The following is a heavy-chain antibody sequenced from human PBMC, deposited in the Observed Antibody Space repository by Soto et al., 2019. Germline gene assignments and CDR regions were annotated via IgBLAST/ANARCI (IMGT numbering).Heavy chain of an antibody. CDR1: GGSISSGDYY. V-gene: IGHV4-30-4*01. CDR3: ARVLVVVAAPAMGNWFDP. Sequence: QVQLQESGPGLVKPSQTLSLTCTVSGGSISSGDYYWSWIRQPPGKGLEWIGYIYYSGSTYYNPSLRSRVTSSVDTSKIQFSLKLSSVTAADTAVYYCARVLVVVAAPAMGNWFDPWGQGTLVTVSS. D-gene: IGHD2-15*01. J-gene: IGHJ5*02. CDR2: IYYSGST.